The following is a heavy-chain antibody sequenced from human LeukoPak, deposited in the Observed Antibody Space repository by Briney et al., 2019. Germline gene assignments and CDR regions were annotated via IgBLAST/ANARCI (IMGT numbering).Heavy chain of an antibody. CDR3: AKDGDDIVVVVAATGGFDC. J-gene: IGHJ4*02. V-gene: IGHV3-23*01. CDR1: GFTFGSYA. Sequence: GGSLRLSCAASGFTFGSYAMSWVRQAPGKGLEWVSAISGSGGSTYYADSVKGRFTISRDNSKNTLYLQMNSLRAEDTAVYYCAKDGDDIVVVVAATGGFDCWGQGTLVTVSS. CDR2: ISGSGGST. D-gene: IGHD2-15*01.